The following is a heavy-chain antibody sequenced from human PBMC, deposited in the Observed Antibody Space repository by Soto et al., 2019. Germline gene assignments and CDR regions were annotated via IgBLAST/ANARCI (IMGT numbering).Heavy chain of an antibody. Sequence: QVQLVESGGGLVKAGGSLRLSCAASGFSFKDYYMTWIRQAPGKGLEWVSYIGWNNNFTYYADSVRGRFTISRDNAKNSLYLQMNTLRVEDTGMYYCARVSVGVAGEALWVGGMDVWGQGTTVTVSS. CDR3: ARVSVGVAGEALWVGGMDV. CDR2: IGWNNNFT. CDR1: GFSFKDYY. D-gene: IGHD1-26*01. J-gene: IGHJ6*02. V-gene: IGHV3-11*05.